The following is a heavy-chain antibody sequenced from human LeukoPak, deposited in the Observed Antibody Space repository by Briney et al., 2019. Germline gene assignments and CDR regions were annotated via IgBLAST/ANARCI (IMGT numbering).Heavy chain of an antibody. V-gene: IGHV3-9*01. CDR1: GFIFNNHA. CDR3: AKGVGYGGMDV. D-gene: IGHD2-8*01. CDR2: ISWNSGSI. J-gene: IGHJ6*02. Sequence: GGSLRLSCAGSGFIFNNHAMHWVRQPPGKGLEWVSGISWNSGSIDYADSVKGRFTISRDNAKNTVYVQMNSLRAEDTAVYYCAKGVGYGGMDVWGQGTTVTVSS.